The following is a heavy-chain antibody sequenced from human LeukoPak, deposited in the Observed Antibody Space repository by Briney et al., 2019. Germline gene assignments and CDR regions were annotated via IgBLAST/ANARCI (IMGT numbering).Heavy chain of an antibody. Sequence: GASVKVSCKASGYTFTGYYMHWVRQAPGQGLEWMGWINPNSGGTNYAQKFQGRVTMTRDTSISTAYMELSRLRSDDTAVYYCAREKNVQITMVRGVIMGWFDPWGQGTLVTVSS. D-gene: IGHD3-10*01. CDR3: AREKNVQITMVRGVIMGWFDP. CDR1: GYTFTGYY. CDR2: INPNSGGT. J-gene: IGHJ5*02. V-gene: IGHV1-2*02.